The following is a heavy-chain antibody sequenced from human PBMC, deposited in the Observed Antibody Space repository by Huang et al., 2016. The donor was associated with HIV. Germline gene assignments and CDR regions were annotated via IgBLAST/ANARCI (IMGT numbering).Heavy chain of an antibody. D-gene: IGHD6-13*01. V-gene: IGHV1-46*03. CDR3: ARGPGGAAAGYYFDY. CDR2: INPSGGRT. J-gene: IGHJ4*02. Sequence: QVQLVQSGAEVKKAGASVKVSCKASGYTFTRYYMHWVRQAPGQGLEWMAIINPSGGRTSYAQEFQGRVTMTRDTSTSTVYMELSSLGSEDTAVYYCARGPGGAAAGYYFDYWGQGTLVTVSS. CDR1: GYTFTRYY.